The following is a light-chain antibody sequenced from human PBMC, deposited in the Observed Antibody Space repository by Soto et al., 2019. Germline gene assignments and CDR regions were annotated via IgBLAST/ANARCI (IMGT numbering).Light chain of an antibody. Sequence: EIVLTQSPGTLSLSPGERATLLCRASQTVTSGYLAWYQQKPGQAPRLLIYGVPTGATGIPDRFSGSGSGTDFTLTISRLEPEDFAVYFCQVYGSSSKTFGQGTKVDIK. CDR2: GVP. V-gene: IGKV3-20*01. J-gene: IGKJ1*01. CDR1: QTVTSGY. CDR3: QVYGSSSKT.